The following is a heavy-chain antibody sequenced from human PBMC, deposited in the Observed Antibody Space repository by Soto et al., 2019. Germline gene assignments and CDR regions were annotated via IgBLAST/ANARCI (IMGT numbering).Heavy chain of an antibody. CDR3: ARCYCTNGVCYFAY. D-gene: IGHD2-8*01. V-gene: IGHV4-39*01. CDR2: IYYSGST. Sequence: SETLSLTCTVSGGSISSSSYYWGWIRQPPGKGLEWIGSIYYSGSTYYNPSLKSRVTISVDTSKNQFSLKLSSVTAADTAVYYCARCYCTNGVCYFAYWGQGTLVTVSS. J-gene: IGHJ4*02. CDR1: GGSISSSSYY.